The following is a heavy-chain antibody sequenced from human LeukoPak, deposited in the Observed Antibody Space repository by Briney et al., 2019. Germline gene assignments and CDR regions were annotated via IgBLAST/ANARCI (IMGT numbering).Heavy chain of an antibody. CDR1: GGSISSSSYY. D-gene: IGHD3-22*01. CDR3: ASVSSGYYDPYAFDI. V-gene: IGHV4-39*01. Sequence: SETLSLTCTVSGGSISSSSYYWGWIRQPPGKGLEWIGSIYYSGSTYYNPSLKSRVTISVDTSKNQFSLKLSSVTAADTAVYYCASVSSGYYDPYAFDIWGQGTMVTVSS. CDR2: IYYSGST. J-gene: IGHJ3*02.